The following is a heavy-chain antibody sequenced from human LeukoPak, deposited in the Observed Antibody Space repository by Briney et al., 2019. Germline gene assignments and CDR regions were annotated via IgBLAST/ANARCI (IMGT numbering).Heavy chain of an antibody. D-gene: IGHD6-19*01. CDR3: AREHPSGLYGFGL. CDR2: IYYTGST. J-gene: IGHJ4*02. V-gene: IGHV4-59*01. Sequence: SETLSLTCTVSGASISDYYWNWIRQSPGKGREWIGYIYYTGSTRYNPSLKSRVTISVDTSKFQFSLKLISVTAADTAVYYCAREHPSGLYGFGLWGQGALVTVSS. CDR1: GASISDYY.